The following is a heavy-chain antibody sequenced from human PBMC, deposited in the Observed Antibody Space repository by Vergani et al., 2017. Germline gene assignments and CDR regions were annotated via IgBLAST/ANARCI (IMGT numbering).Heavy chain of an antibody. CDR2: IRYDASNK. V-gene: IGHV3-30*02. J-gene: IGHJ5*02. CDR1: GVAFSSYA. Sequence: QVQLVESGGGVVQPGGSLRLSCAASGVAFSSYAMHWVRQAPGKGLEWVAFIRYDASNKYYADSVKGRFTISRDNSKSTMYLQMNSLRDEDTGVYYCARDLRLLYNRFDPWGQGTLVTVSS. D-gene: IGHD1-14*01. CDR3: ARDLRLLYNRFDP.